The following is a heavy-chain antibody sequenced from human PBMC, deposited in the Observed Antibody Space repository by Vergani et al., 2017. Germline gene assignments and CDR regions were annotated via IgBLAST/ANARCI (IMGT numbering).Heavy chain of an antibody. CDR3: ARETVEAASGFFDL. V-gene: IGHV3-21*01. CDR2: ISSSSSYI. CDR1: GFTFSSYS. D-gene: IGHD2-15*01. J-gene: IGHJ2*01. Sequence: EVQLVESGGGLVKPGGSLRLSCAASGFTFSSYSMNWVRQAPGKGLEWVSSISSSSSYIYYADTVKGRFTISRDNAKNSLYLQMNSLRAEDTAVYYCARETVEAASGFFDLWGRGTLVTVSS.